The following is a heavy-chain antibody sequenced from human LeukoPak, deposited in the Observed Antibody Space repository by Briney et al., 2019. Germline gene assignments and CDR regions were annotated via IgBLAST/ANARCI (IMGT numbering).Heavy chain of an antibody. CDR1: GFTFSSYA. CDR2: ISYDGSNK. Sequence: GGSLRLSCAASGFTFSSYAMHWVRQAPGKGLEWVAVISYDGSNKFYADSVKGRFTLSRDNSKNMLYLQMSSLRIEDTAVYYCGRGSVGFGELNYWGQGTLVTVSS. J-gene: IGHJ4*02. V-gene: IGHV3-30-3*01. CDR3: GRGSVGFGELNY. D-gene: IGHD3-10*01.